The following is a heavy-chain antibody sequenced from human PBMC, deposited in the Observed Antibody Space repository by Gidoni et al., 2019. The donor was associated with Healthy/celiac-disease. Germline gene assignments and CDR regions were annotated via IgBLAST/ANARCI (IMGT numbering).Heavy chain of an antibody. V-gene: IGHV3-11*01. J-gene: IGHJ4*02. CDR2: ISSSCSPI. CDR1: GVTCSDYY. Sequence: QVQLVESGGGLLKPGGSLRLSCAASGVTCSDYYMSWSRQAPWKGLEWVSYISSSCSPIYYADSVKGRFTISRDNAKNSLYLQMNSLRAADTAVYYCARVPSDDFWSGYDYWGQGTLVTVSS. D-gene: IGHD3-3*01. CDR3: ARVPSDDFWSGYDY.